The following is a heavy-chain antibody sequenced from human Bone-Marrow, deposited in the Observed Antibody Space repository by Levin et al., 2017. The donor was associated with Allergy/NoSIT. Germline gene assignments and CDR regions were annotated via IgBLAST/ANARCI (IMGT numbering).Heavy chain of an antibody. Sequence: GESLKISCAASGFTFGDFGMHWVRQAPGKGLEWVAVILYDGSDKYYADSVKGRFTISRDNSKNTLYLQMNSLRPDDTSIYYCAKISVAGTSFDSWGQGTPVIVSS. CDR3: AKISVAGTSFDS. J-gene: IGHJ4*02. D-gene: IGHD6-19*01. CDR1: GFTFGDFG. CDR2: ILYDGSDK. V-gene: IGHV3-30*18.